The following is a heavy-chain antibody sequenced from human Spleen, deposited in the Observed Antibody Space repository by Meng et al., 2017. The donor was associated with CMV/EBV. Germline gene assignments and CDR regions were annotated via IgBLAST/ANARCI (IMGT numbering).Heavy chain of an antibody. CDR3: AKVHTD. Sequence: VQLVESGGGVVQPGGSLRLSCAASGFTFSSYGMHWVRQAPGKGLEWVAFIRYDGSNKYYADSVKGRFTISRDNSKNTLYLQMNSLRAEDTAVYYCAKVHTDWGQGTLVTVSS. J-gene: IGHJ4*02. CDR1: GFTFSSYG. CDR2: IRYDGSNK. V-gene: IGHV3-30*02.